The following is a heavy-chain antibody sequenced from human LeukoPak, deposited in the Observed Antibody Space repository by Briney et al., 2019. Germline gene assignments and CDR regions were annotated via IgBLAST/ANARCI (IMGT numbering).Heavy chain of an antibody. D-gene: IGHD3-10*01. Sequence: GGSLRLSCAASGFTFSSYNMNWVRQAPGKGLEWVSSITSGSSYIYYADSVKGRFTISRDNAKNSLYLQMDSLRAEDTALYYCARDPYYYDSGSFAAFDIWGQGTMVTVSS. CDR3: ARDPYYYDSGSFAAFDI. CDR2: ITSGSSYI. V-gene: IGHV3-21*01. J-gene: IGHJ3*02. CDR1: GFTFSSYN.